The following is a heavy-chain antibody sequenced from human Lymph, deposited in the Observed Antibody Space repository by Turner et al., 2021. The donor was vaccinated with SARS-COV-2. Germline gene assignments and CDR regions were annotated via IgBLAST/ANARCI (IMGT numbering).Heavy chain of an antibody. J-gene: IGHJ3*02. CDR1: GLLVSRNY. D-gene: IGHD3-10*01. CDR2: IYSGGST. Sequence: EVHLVDPGGGLAQLGGSLRLSCAASGLLVSRNYMSWVRQAPGKGLEWVSVIYSGGSTYYADSVKGRFTISRDNSKNTLFLQMNSLRAEDTAVYYCARDFREGAFDIWGQGTMVTISS. CDR3: ARDFREGAFDI. V-gene: IGHV3-66*01.